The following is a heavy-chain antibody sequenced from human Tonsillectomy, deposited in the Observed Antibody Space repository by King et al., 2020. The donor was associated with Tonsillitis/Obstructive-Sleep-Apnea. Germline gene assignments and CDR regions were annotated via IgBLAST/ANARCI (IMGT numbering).Heavy chain of an antibody. CDR3: TRDNDYMWGSYRPHFDY. Sequence: VQLVESGGGLVKPGRSLRLSCTASGFTFGDYAMTWFRQAPGKGLEWVGFIRSKAYAGTTEYAASVKGRFTISRDDSKSIAYLQMNSLKTEDTAVYYCTRDNDYMWGSYRPHFDYWGQGTLVTVSS. CDR1: GFTFGDYA. CDR2: IRSKAYAGTT. D-gene: IGHD3-16*02. J-gene: IGHJ4*02. V-gene: IGHV3-49*05.